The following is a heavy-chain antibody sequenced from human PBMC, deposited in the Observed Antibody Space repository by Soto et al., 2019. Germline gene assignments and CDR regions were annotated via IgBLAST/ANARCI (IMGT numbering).Heavy chain of an antibody. CDR3: ARDPPYYDILTVYQYYYYGMDV. V-gene: IGHV1-18*01. Sequence: QVQLVQSGAEVKKPGASVKVSCKASGYTFTSYGISWVRQAPGQGLEWMGWISAYNGNTNYAQKLQGRVTMTTDTSTSKAYMELRSLRSDDTAVYYCARDPPYYDILTVYQYYYYGMDVCGQGTTVTVSS. CDR2: ISAYNGNT. CDR1: GYTFTSYG. D-gene: IGHD3-9*01. J-gene: IGHJ6*02.